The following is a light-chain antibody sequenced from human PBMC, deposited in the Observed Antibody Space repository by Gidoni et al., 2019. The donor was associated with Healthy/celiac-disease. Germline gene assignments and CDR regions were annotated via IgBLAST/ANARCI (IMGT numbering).Light chain of an antibody. CDR2: KAS. CDR3: QQYNSYSVT. Sequence: DIQMTQSPSTLSASVGDRVTITCRASQSISSWLAWYQQKPGKAPKLLIYKASSLETGAPSRFSGSGSGTDFTLTISSLQPDDSATYYCQQYNSYSVTFGQGTKVDIK. J-gene: IGKJ1*01. V-gene: IGKV1-5*03. CDR1: QSISSW.